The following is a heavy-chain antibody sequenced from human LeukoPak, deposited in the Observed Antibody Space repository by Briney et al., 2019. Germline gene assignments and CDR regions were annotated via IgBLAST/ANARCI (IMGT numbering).Heavy chain of an antibody. V-gene: IGHV3-74*01. CDR1: GIIFSNYW. CDR3: ARGGGYSYGSFDY. D-gene: IGHD5-18*01. CDR2: INRDGSST. Sequence: GGSLRLSCAASGIIFSNYWMHWVRQAPEKGLVWVSRINRDGSSTSYADSVKGRFTFSRDNAKNTRYLQMNSLRAEDTAVYYCARGGGYSYGSFDYWGEGTLVTVSS. J-gene: IGHJ4*02.